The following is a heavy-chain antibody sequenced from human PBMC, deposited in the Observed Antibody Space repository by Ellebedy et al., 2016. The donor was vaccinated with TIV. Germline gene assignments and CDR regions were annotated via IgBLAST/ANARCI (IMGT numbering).Heavy chain of an antibody. CDR1: GFTFGSHA. CDR2: IGASGDAT. D-gene: IGHD3-3*01. Sequence: GGSLRLSCAASGFTFGSHAMTWVRQAPGKGLEWVSAIGASGDATYYADSVKGRLTISRDNFQNTVHLQMSSLRAEDTAMYYCAKLEGSDFWSGCNFDNWGQGTLVTVSS. CDR3: AKLEGSDFWSGCNFDN. V-gene: IGHV3-23*01. J-gene: IGHJ4*02.